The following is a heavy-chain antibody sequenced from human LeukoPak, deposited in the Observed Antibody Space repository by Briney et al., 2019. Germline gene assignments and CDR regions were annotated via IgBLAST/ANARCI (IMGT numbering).Heavy chain of an antibody. CDR2: IIPIFGTA. Sequence: PVKVSCKASGGTFSSYAISWVRQAPGQGLEWMGRIIPIFGTANYAQKFQGRVTITTDESTSTAYMELSSLRSEDTAVYYCARDLGYYDSSGYFREPPYYFDYWGQGTLVTVSS. V-gene: IGHV1-69*05. CDR3: ARDLGYYDSSGYFREPPYYFDY. D-gene: IGHD3-22*01. J-gene: IGHJ4*02. CDR1: GGTFSSYA.